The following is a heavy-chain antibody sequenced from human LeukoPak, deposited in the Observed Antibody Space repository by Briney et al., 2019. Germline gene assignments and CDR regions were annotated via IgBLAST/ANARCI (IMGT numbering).Heavy chain of an antibody. D-gene: IGHD2-15*01. CDR2: ISAYNGNT. CDR3: ARDYRVVAATLTPLGY. CDR1: GYTFTSYG. Sequence: GASVKVSCKASGYTFTSYGISWVRQAPGQGLEWMGWISAYNGNTNYAQKLQGRVTMTTDTSTSTAYMELRSLRSDDTAVYYCARDYRVVAATLTPLGYWGQGTLVTVSS. V-gene: IGHV1-18*01. J-gene: IGHJ4*02.